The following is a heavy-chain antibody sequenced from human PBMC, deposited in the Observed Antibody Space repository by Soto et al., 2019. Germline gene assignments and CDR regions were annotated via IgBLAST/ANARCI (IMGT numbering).Heavy chain of an antibody. V-gene: IGHV3-21*01. CDR1: RFTFNSYN. CDR3: ARDRQTPRSGMDG. J-gene: IGHJ6*02. CDR2: ISSSSSYI. Sequence: PGASLRLSCAASRFTFNSYNMHWVRQAPEKGLESASSISSSSSYIYYADSVKGRFTISRDNAKNSLYLPMNILRAADTAVYYGARDRQTPRSGMDGWGQGHTV.